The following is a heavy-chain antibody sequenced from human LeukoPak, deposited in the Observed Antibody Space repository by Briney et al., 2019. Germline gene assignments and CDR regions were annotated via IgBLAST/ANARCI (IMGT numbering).Heavy chain of an antibody. D-gene: IGHD4-23*01. CDR2: ISSSGTTI. Sequence: PGGSLRLSCAASGFTFSSYEMNWVRQAPGKGLEWISYISSSGTTIYYADSVKGRFTISRDNAENSLYLQMNSLRVEDTAVYYCARDYGGSSPFDYWGQGTLVTVSS. J-gene: IGHJ4*02. V-gene: IGHV3-48*03. CDR1: GFTFSSYE. CDR3: ARDYGGSSPFDY.